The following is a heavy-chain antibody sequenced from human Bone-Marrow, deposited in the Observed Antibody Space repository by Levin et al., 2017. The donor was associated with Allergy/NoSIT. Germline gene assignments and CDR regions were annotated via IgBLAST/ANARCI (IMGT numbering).Heavy chain of an antibody. CDR1: GYTFGSFR. V-gene: IGHV3-74*01. Sequence: LSLTCAGSGYTFGSFRMHWVRHSPGEGLVWVSRINEHGSHTDYADSVRGRFTISRDNAKNTLYLQMNSLRGEDTGMYYCARDLSGASDYWGPGTLVTVSS. CDR2: INEHGSHT. CDR3: ARDLSGASDY. D-gene: IGHD2-15*01. J-gene: IGHJ4*02.